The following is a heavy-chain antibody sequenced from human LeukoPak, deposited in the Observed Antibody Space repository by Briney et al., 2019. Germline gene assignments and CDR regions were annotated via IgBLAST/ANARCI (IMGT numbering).Heavy chain of an antibody. CDR2: MNPNSGNT. V-gene: IGHV1-8*01. J-gene: IGHJ5*02. Sequence: GASVKVSCKASGYTFTSYDINWVRQATGQGLEWMGWMNPNSGNTGYAQKFQGRVTMTRDMSTSTVYMELSSLRSEDTAVYYCARVVQQQLAHNWFDPWGQGTLVTVSS. CDR3: ARVVQQQLAHNWFDP. CDR1: GYTFTSYD. D-gene: IGHD6-13*01.